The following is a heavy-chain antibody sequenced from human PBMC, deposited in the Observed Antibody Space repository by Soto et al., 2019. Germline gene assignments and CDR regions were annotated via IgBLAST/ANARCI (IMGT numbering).Heavy chain of an antibody. Sequence: LRLSCAASGFTFSSYWMHWVRQAPGKGLVWVSRINSDGSSTSYADSVKGRFTISRDNAKNTLYLQMNSLRAEDTAVYYCARCGYSYGYADYWGQGTLVTVSS. CDR1: GFTFSSYW. CDR3: ARCGYSYGYADY. D-gene: IGHD5-18*01. J-gene: IGHJ4*02. CDR2: INSDGSST. V-gene: IGHV3-74*01.